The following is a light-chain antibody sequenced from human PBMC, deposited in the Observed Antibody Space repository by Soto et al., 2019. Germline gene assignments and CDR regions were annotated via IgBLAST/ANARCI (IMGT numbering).Light chain of an antibody. J-gene: IGLJ1*01. V-gene: IGLV1-40*01. CDR2: GNS. Sequence: QSVLTQPPSVSGAPGQRVTISCTGSSSNIGANYDVHWYQQLPGTAPKLLIYGNSNRPSGVPDRFSASKSGTSASLAISGLQSEDEADYYCASWDASLNGHVFGTGTKVTV. CDR1: SSNIGANYD. CDR3: ASWDASLNGHV.